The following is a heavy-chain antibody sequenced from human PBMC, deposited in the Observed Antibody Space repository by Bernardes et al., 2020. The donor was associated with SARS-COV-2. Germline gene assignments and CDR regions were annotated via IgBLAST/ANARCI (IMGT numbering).Heavy chain of an antibody. CDR2: IGQDGADK. D-gene: IGHD3-10*01. CDR3: ARDEPDYYYGSGSEGFFDH. CDR1: GFFFSRYW. V-gene: IGHV3-7*01. J-gene: IGHJ4*02. Sequence: GWSLRLSCVGSGFFFSRYWMSWVRQAPGKGLEWVANIGQDGADKYYVDSVKGRFTISRDNTKNSLYLEINSLRAEDTAVYYCARDEPDYYYGSGSEGFFDHWGQGTLVAVSS.